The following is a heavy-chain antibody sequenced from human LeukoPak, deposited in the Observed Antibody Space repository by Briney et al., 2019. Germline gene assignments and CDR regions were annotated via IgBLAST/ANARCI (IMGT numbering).Heavy chain of an antibody. CDR3: AKDLALYSYGYYAFDY. CDR2: ISGSGSST. Sequence: GGSLRLSCAASGFTFSGYAMSWVRQAPGKGLEWVSGISGSGSSTYYADSVKGRFTISRDNSKNTLYLQMNSLRAEDTAVYYCAKDLALYSYGYYAFDYWGQGTLVTVSS. D-gene: IGHD5-18*01. CDR1: GFTFSGYA. V-gene: IGHV3-23*01. J-gene: IGHJ4*02.